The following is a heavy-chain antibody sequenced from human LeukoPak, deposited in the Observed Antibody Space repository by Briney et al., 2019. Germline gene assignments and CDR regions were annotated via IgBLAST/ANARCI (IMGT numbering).Heavy chain of an antibody. V-gene: IGHV4-34*01. CDR3: ARGRGSNGYDSYYYYMDI. J-gene: IGHJ6*03. CDR1: GGSFSGYY. Sequence: SETLSLTCAVNGGSFSGYYWSWIRQPPGKGLEWIGEMNHSGSTNYNPSLKSRVTISVDTSKNQFSLKLSSVTAADTAVYYCARGRGSNGYDSYYYYMDIWGKGTTVTVSS. D-gene: IGHD5-12*01. CDR2: MNHSGST.